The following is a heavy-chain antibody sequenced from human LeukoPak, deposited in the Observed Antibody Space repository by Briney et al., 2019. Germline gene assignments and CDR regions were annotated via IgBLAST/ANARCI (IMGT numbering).Heavy chain of an antibody. D-gene: IGHD6-19*01. Sequence: SETLSLTCTVSGGSISSGGHYWGWIRQHPGKGLEWIGHIYDSESSFSNPSLKSRVTISVDTSKNHFSLKLSSVTAADTAVYYCARSLPVAGRIYVSWGQGTLVTVSS. CDR2: IYDSESS. J-gene: IGHJ5*02. CDR3: ARSLPVAGRIYVS. V-gene: IGHV4-31*03. CDR1: GGSISSGGHY.